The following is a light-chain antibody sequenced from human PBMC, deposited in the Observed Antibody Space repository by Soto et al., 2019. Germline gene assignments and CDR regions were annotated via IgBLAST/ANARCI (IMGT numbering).Light chain of an antibody. Sequence: QSVLTQPPSVSAAPGQKVVISCSGSRSNIGSNYVSWYQHVPGTAPKLLIYDNDKRPSGIPDRFSGSKSGTSATLGITGLQTGDEADYYCITRDSGLTAGVFGGGTKLTVL. V-gene: IGLV1-51*01. CDR1: RSNIGSNY. CDR3: ITRDSGLTAGV. CDR2: DND. J-gene: IGLJ3*02.